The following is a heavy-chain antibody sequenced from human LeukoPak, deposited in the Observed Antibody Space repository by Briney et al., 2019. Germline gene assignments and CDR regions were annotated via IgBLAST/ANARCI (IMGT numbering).Heavy chain of an antibody. CDR3: ARDPIQGSVSDAFDI. CDR2: ISGSGSTI. D-gene: IGHD2-8*01. V-gene: IGHV3-48*04. J-gene: IGHJ3*02. CDR1: GFTFSSSS. Sequence: PGGSLRLSCAASGFTFSSSSMNWVRQAPGKGLEWVSYISGSGSTIYYADSVKGRFTISRDNAENSLYLQMNSLRAEDTAVYYCARDPIQGSVSDAFDIWGQGTMVTVSS.